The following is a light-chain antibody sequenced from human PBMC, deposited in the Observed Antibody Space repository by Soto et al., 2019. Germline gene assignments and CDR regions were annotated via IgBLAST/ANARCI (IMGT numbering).Light chain of an antibody. Sequence: EIVMTQSPATLSVSPGEGATLSCRASQNVDSNLAWYQQKPGLGPRLLIFGASTRATGIPARFSGSGSGTEFTLTITSLQSEDFAVYYCHQYNNWPLWTFGQGTKVKIK. J-gene: IGKJ1*01. CDR2: GAS. CDR3: HQYNNWPLWT. CDR1: QNVDSN. V-gene: IGKV3-15*01.